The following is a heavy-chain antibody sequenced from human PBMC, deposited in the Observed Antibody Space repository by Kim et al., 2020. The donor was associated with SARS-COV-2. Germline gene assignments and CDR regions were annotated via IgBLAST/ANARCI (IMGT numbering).Heavy chain of an antibody. V-gene: IGHV3-30*02. J-gene: IGHJ6*02. CDR3: AKEKGDYSHPRLYYSSGMDV. D-gene: IGHD2-15*01. Sequence: RFTISRDNSKNTLDLQMNSLSAEDTAVYYCAKEKGDYSHPRLYYSSGMDVWGQGTTVTVSS.